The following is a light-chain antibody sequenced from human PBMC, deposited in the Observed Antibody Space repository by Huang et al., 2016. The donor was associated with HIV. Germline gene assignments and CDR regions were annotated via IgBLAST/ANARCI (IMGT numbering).Light chain of an antibody. J-gene: IGKJ2*01. CDR3: QQSYSSPPT. CDR1: QSISSY. Sequence: DIQMTQSPSSLSASVGDRVTIPCRASQSISSYLIWYQQKPGKAPNVLIHSASSLQSGVPSRFSGSGSGTDFTLTISRLQTEDFATYYCQQSYSSPPTFGQGTKVEIK. CDR2: SAS. V-gene: IGKV1-39*01.